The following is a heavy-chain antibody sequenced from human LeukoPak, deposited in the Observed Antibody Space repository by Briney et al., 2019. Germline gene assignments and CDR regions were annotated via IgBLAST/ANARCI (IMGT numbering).Heavy chain of an antibody. Sequence: GGSLRLSCAASGFTFSNYWMNWVRRAPGKGLEWVANIKQDGREKYYVDSVKGRFAISRDNAKNSLYLQMNSLRAEDTALYYCARVLPSYCGGDCYSGSKDYWGQGTLVTVSS. D-gene: IGHD2-21*02. CDR2: IKQDGREK. CDR3: ARVLPSYCGGDCYSGSKDY. CDR1: GFTFSNYW. J-gene: IGHJ4*02. V-gene: IGHV3-7*03.